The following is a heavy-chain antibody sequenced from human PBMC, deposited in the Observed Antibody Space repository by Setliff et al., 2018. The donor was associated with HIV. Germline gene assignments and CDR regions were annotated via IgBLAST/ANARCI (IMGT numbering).Heavy chain of an antibody. CDR2: INHSGST. J-gene: IGHJ5*02. CDR1: SGSFSGYY. CDR3: ARHHYSNWFDP. V-gene: IGHV4-34*01. D-gene: IGHD2-15*01. Sequence: PSETLSLTCAVYSGSFSGYYWSWIRQPPGKGLEWIGEINHSGSTNYNPSLKSRVTVSVDTSKNQFSLRLRSVTAADTAVYYCARHHYSNWFDPWGQGTLVTVS.